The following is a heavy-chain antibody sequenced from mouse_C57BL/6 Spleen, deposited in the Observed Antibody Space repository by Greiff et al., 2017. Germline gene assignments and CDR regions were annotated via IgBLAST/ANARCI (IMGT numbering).Heavy chain of an antibody. J-gene: IGHJ2*01. V-gene: IGHV5-16*01. D-gene: IGHD2-12*01. Sequence: EVKLMESEGGLVQPGSSMKLSCTASGFTFSDYYMAWVRQVPEKGLEWVANINYDGSSTYYLDSLKSRFIISRDNAKNILYLQMSSLKSEDTATYYCARAGRYPHYFDYWGQGTTLTVSS. CDR2: INYDGSST. CDR3: ARAGRYPHYFDY. CDR1: GFTFSDYY.